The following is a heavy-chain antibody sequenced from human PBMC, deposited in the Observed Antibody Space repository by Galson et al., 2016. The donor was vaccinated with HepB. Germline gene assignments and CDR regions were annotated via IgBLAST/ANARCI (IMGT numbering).Heavy chain of an antibody. CDR3: ARANIVYRGVFDAFDF. V-gene: IGHV3-53*01. CDR1: GLTVSSNY. J-gene: IGHJ3*01. CDR2: MYSGGGT. D-gene: IGHD2/OR15-2a*01. Sequence: SLRLSCAASGLTVSSNYMNWVRQRQGKGLEWVSVMYSGGGTDYADSVKGRFTISRDNSKNTQYLQMNSLRVEDTAVYYCARANIVYRGVFDAFDFWGQGAMVTVSS.